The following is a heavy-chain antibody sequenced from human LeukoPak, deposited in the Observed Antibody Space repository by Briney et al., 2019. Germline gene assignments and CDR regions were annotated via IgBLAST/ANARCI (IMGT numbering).Heavy chain of an antibody. V-gene: IGHV4-59*01. CDR1: GGSISSYY. D-gene: IGHD5-24*01. CDR2: IYYSGST. CDR3: ARASREMATIYFDY. Sequence: SETLSLTCTVSGGSISSYYWSWIRQPPGKGLEWIGYIYYSGSTNFNPSLESRVTISVDTSKNQFSLKLTSVTAADTAVYYCARASREMATIYFDYWGQGTLVTVSS. J-gene: IGHJ4*02.